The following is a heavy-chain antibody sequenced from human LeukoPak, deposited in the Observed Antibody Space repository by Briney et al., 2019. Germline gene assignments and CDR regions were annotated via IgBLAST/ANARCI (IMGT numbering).Heavy chain of an antibody. CDR2: ISAYNGNT. V-gene: IGHV1-18*01. CDR1: GYTFTSYA. CDR3: ARDRNIVVVTARPRYYYYGMDV. J-gene: IGHJ6*02. Sequence: ASVKVSCKASGYTFTSYAMNWVRQAPGQGLEWMGWISAYNGNTNYAQKLQGRVTMTTDTSTSTAYMELRSLRSDDTAVYYCARDRNIVVVTARPRYYYYGMDVWGQGTTVTVSS. D-gene: IGHD2-21*02.